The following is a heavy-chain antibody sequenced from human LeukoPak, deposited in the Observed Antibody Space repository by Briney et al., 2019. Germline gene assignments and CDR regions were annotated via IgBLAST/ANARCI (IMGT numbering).Heavy chain of an antibody. CDR1: GFIFSDYA. J-gene: IGHJ6*03. Sequence: PGGPLRLSCAASGFIFSDYAVNWVRQAPGKGLEWVSIISGSGDTTYYADSVKGRFTISRDNSKNTLYLQMNSLRAEDTAVYYCAKAGPTYYDFWSGYYTHYYYYMDVWGKGTTVTVSS. CDR2: ISGSGDTT. D-gene: IGHD3-3*01. CDR3: AKAGPTYYDFWSGYYTHYYYYMDV. V-gene: IGHV3-23*01.